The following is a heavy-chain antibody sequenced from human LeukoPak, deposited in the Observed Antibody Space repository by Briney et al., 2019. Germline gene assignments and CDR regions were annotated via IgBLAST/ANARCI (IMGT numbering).Heavy chain of an antibody. V-gene: IGHV4-39*01. Sequence: SETLSLTCTVSGGSISSSSYYWGWIRQPPGKGLEWIGSIYYSGSTYYNPSLKSRVTISVDTSKNQFSLKLSSVTAADTAVYYCARRGWGYYGSGSYSYYYYYMDVWGKGTTVTISS. J-gene: IGHJ6*03. CDR1: GGSISSSSYY. D-gene: IGHD3-10*01. CDR3: ARRGWGYYGSGSYSYYYYYMDV. CDR2: IYYSGST.